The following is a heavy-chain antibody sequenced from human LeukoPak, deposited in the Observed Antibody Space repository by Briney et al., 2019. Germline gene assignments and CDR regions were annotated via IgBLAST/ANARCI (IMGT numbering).Heavy chain of an antibody. J-gene: IGHJ3*02. Sequence: GGSLRLSCAASGFTFSSYGMSWVRQAPGKGLEWVSAISGSGGSTYYADSVKGRFTISRDNSKNTLYLQMNSLRAEDTAVYYCAKVRSRYCSSTSCYKFAFDIWGQGTMVTVSS. CDR3: AKVRSRYCSSTSCYKFAFDI. CDR1: GFTFSSYG. CDR2: ISGSGGST. D-gene: IGHD2-2*02. V-gene: IGHV3-23*01.